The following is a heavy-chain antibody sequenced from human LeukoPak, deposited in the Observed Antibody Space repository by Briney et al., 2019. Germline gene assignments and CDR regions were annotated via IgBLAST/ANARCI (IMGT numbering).Heavy chain of an antibody. CDR2: INHNGNVN. Sequence: GGSLRLSCAASGFTFSSYWMNWARQAPGKGLEWVASINHNGNVNYYVDSVKGRFTISRDNAKNSLYLQMSNLRAEDTAVYYCASRLQGFDPWGQGTLVTVSS. D-gene: IGHD3-16*01. V-gene: IGHV3-7*01. J-gene: IGHJ5*02. CDR3: ASRLQGFDP. CDR1: GFTFSSYW.